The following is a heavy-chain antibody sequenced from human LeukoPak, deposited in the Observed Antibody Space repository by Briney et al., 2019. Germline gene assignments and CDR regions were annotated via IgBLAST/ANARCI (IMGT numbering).Heavy chain of an antibody. Sequence: ASVKVSCKASGYTFTSYDINWVRQATGQGLEWLGWMNPNSGNTGYAQKFQGRVTMTRNTSISTAYMELSSLRSEDTAVYYCARVVATVRRNFDYWGQGTLVTVSS. CDR1: GYTFTSYD. CDR3: ARVVATVRRNFDY. J-gene: IGHJ4*02. V-gene: IGHV1-8*01. D-gene: IGHD5-12*01. CDR2: MNPNSGNT.